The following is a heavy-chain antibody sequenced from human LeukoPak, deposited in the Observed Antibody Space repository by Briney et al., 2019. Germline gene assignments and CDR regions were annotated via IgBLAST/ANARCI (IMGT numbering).Heavy chain of an antibody. D-gene: IGHD3-3*01. CDR1: GGSISGYY. J-gene: IGHJ1*01. V-gene: IGHV4-59*08. CDR3: VRSFFGTLAGPEH. CDR2: MYYSGSI. Sequence: SETLSLTCTVSGGSISGYYWSWIRQPPGMGLEWIGYMYYSGSINYHPPLKSRVTMSVDTSRSQFFLRLSSVTAADTAVYYCVRSFFGTLAGPEHWGHGTLVTVSS.